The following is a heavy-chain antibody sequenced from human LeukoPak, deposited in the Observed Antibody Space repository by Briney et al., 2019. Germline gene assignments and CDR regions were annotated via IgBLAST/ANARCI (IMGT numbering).Heavy chain of an antibody. CDR1: GFTLSSFP. V-gene: IGHV3-23*01. CDR3: AKDLTADMIVVAIPVDD. D-gene: IGHD3-22*01. Sequence: AGGSLRLSCAASGFTLSSFPMSGARQAPGRGLEWVSAMSGSGDNTYYADPVKGRVTVSTDKYKNTLYLQKDRLRAEDTAVYYCAKDLTADMIVVAIPVDDWSERAPVTVSS. J-gene: IGHJ4*02. CDR2: MSGSGDNT.